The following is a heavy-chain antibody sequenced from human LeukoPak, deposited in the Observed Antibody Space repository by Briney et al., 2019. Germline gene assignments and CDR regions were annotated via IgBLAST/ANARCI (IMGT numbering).Heavy chain of an antibody. D-gene: IGHD3-10*01. CDR2: INHSGST. V-gene: IGHV4-34*01. CDR3: ARHSHYGSGRTYKVRSYFQH. Sequence: SETLSLTCAVYGGSFSGYYWSWIRQPPGKGLEWIGEINHSGSTNYNPSLKSRVTISVDTSKNQFSLKLSSVTAADTAVYYCARHSHYGSGRTYKVRSYFQHWGQGTLVTVSS. J-gene: IGHJ1*01. CDR1: GGSFSGYY.